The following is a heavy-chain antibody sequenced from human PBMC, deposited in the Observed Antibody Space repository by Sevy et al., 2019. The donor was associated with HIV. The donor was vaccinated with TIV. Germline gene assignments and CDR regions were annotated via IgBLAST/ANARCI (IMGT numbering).Heavy chain of an antibody. Sequence: GGSLRLSCAASGFTFSSYGMHWVRQAPGKGLEWVAVIWYDGSNKYYADSVKGRFTISRDNCKNTLYLQMNSLRAEDTAVYYCARDQGYYYGSGSYSPYYGMDVWGQGTTVTVSS. CDR1: GFTFSSYG. CDR2: IWYDGSNK. J-gene: IGHJ6*02. CDR3: ARDQGYYYGSGSYSPYYGMDV. V-gene: IGHV3-33*01. D-gene: IGHD3-10*01.